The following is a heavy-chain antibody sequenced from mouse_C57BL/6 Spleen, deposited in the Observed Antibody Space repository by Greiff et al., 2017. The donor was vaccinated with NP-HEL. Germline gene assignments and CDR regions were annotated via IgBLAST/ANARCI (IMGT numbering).Heavy chain of an antibody. V-gene: IGHV3-6*01. CDR3: ARTENYFDY. CDR2: ISYDGSN. J-gene: IGHJ2*01. Sequence: EVQVVESGPGLVKPSQSLSLTCSVTGYSITSGYYWNWIRQFPGNKLEWMGYISYDGSNNYNPSLKNRISITRDTSKNQFFLKLNSVTTEDTATYYCARTENYFDYWGQGTTLTVSS. CDR1: GYSITSGYY.